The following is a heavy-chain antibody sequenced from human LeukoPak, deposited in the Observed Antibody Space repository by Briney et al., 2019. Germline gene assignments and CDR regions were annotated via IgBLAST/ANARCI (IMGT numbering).Heavy chain of an antibody. D-gene: IGHD2-2*01. V-gene: IGHV3-15*01. J-gene: IGHJ6*04. CDR3: TTDNIVVVPAAMPRDDYYGMDV. Sequence: GGSLRLSCAASGFTFSNAWMNWVRQAPGKGLERVGRIKSKTDSGTTDYAAPVKGRFTISRDDSKNALYLQMNSLKTEDTAVYYCTTDNIVVVPAAMPRDDYYGMDVWGKGTTVTVSS. CDR1: GFTFSNAW. CDR2: IKSKTDSGTT.